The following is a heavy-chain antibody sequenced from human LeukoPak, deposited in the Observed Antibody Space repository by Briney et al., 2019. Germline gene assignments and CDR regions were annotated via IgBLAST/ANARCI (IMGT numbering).Heavy chain of an antibody. CDR1: GGSISSTNW. CDR3: AGNSGSGSYDY. J-gene: IGHJ4*02. CDR2: IYHRGST. V-gene: IGHV4-4*02. Sequence: PSGTLSLTCAVSGGSISSTNWWNWVRQPPEKGLEWIGEIYHRGSTNYDPSLKSRVTISVDKSKNQFSLNLSSVTAADTAVYYCAGNSGSGSYDYWGQGTLVTVSS. D-gene: IGHD3-10*01.